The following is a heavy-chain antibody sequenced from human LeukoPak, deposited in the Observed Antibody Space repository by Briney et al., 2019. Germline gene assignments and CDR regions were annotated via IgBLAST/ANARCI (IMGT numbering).Heavy chain of an antibody. V-gene: IGHV3-21*01. CDR1: GFTFSSYS. J-gene: IGHJ4*02. Sequence: GGSLRLSCAASGFTFSSYSMNWVRQAPGKGLEWVSSISSSSSYIYYADSVKGRFTISRDNAKNSLYLQMNSLRAEDTAVYYCARVGGYSYGFPSHFDYWGQGTLVTVSS. D-gene: IGHD5-18*01. CDR2: ISSSSSYI. CDR3: ARVGGYSYGFPSHFDY.